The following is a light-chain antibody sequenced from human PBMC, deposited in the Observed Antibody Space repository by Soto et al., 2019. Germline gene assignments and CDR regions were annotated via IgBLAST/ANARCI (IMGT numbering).Light chain of an antibody. CDR1: QSLLHSNGYNY. Sequence: DIVMTQSPLSLPVTPGEPASISCRSSQSLLHSNGYNYMDWYLQRPGQSPQLLIYLASIRASGVPDRFSGSGSGTDFTLKISRVEAEDVGVYYCMQALDTRFSFGPGTKVDIK. CDR3: MQALDTRFS. J-gene: IGKJ3*01. V-gene: IGKV2-28*01. CDR2: LAS.